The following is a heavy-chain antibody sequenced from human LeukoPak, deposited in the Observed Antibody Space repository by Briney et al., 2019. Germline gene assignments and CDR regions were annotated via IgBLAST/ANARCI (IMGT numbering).Heavy chain of an antibody. Sequence: SETLSLTCAVSGYSISSGYYWGWIRQPPGKGLEWIGSIYHSGSTYYNPSLKSRVTISVDTSKNQFSLKLSSVTAADTAVYYCARGSLGDYDYWGQGTLVTVSS. CDR2: IYHSGST. D-gene: IGHD4-17*01. CDR3: ARGSLGDYDY. CDR1: GYSISSGYY. J-gene: IGHJ4*02. V-gene: IGHV4-38-2*01.